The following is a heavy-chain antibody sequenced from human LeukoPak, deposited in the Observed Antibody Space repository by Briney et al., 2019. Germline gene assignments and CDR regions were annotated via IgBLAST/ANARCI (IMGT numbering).Heavy chain of an antibody. CDR3: ARHRRSRGDPGWDDY. D-gene: IGHD6-19*01. J-gene: IGHJ4*02. Sequence: SETLSLTCNVSGGSVSISSYFWGWIRQPPGKGLEWIGSIYYSGNTYYNPSLKSRVTISIDTSKNQFSLKLCSVTAADTAVYYCARHRRSRGDPGWDDYWGQGTLVTVSS. V-gene: IGHV4-39*01. CDR2: IYYSGNT. CDR1: GGSVSISSYF.